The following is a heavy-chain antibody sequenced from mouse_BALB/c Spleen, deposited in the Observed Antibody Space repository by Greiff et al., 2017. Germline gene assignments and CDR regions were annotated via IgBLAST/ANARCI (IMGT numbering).Heavy chain of an antibody. CDR3: ARSNWGDVDY. Sequence: VQLQQPGAELVKPGAPVKLSCTASGYTFTSYWMNWVKQRPGRGLEWIGRIDPSDSETHYNQKFKDKATLTVDKSSSTAYIQLSSLTSEDSAVYYCARSNWGDVDYWGQGTTLTVSS. CDR1: GYTFTSYW. J-gene: IGHJ2*01. CDR2: IDPSDSET. D-gene: IGHD4-1*02. V-gene: IGHV1-69*02.